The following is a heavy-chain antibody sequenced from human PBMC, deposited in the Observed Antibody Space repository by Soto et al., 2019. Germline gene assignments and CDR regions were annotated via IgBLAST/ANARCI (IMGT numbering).Heavy chain of an antibody. CDR3: ALYSYGLGAPGGYYYYVMDV. V-gene: IGHV1-69*13. Sequence: GASVKVSCKASGGTFSSYAISWVRQAPGQGLEWMGGIIPIFGTANYAQKFQGRVTITADESTSTAYMELSSLRSEDTAVYYCALYSYGLGAPGGYYYYVMDVWGQGTTVTVSS. CDR1: GGTFSSYA. D-gene: IGHD5-18*01. J-gene: IGHJ6*02. CDR2: IIPIFGTA.